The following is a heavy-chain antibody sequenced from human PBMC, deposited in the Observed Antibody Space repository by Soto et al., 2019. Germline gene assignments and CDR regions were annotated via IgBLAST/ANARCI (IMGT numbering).Heavy chain of an antibody. V-gene: IGHV1-69*13. Sequence: EASVKVSCKASGGTFSSYAISWVRQAPGQGLEWMGGIIPIFGTANYAQKFQGRVTITADESTSTAYMELSSLRSEDTAVYYCARVLDYSTLGYYYGMDVWGQGTTVTVSS. D-gene: IGHD4-4*01. CDR3: ARVLDYSTLGYYYGMDV. CDR2: IIPIFGTA. CDR1: GGTFSSYA. J-gene: IGHJ6*02.